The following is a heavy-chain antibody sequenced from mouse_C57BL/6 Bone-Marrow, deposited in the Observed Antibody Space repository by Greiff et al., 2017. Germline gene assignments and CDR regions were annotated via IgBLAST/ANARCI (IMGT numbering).Heavy chain of an antibody. Sequence: QVQLQQSGAELVRPGASVTLSCKASGYTFTDYEMHWVKQTPVHGLEWIGAIDPETGGTAYNQKFKGKAILTADKSSSPAYMELRSLTSEDSAVYYCSRCSHAPEAMDYWGQGTSVTVSS. CDR1: GYTFTDYE. J-gene: IGHJ4*01. V-gene: IGHV1-15*01. CDR2: IDPETGGT. CDR3: SRCSHAPEAMDY.